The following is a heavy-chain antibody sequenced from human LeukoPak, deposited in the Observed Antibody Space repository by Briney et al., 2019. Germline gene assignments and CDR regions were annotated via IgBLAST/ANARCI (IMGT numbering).Heavy chain of an antibody. CDR2: IYTSGST. J-gene: IGHJ4*02. CDR1: GGSISSGSYY. Sequence: SETLSLTCTVSGGSISSGSYYWSWIRQPAGKGLEWIGRIYTSGSTNYNPSLKSRVTISVDTSKNQFSLKLSSVTAADTAVYYCARDSDWGGDYGPHWGQGTLVTVSS. D-gene: IGHD4-17*01. CDR3: ARDSDWGGDYGPH. V-gene: IGHV4-61*02.